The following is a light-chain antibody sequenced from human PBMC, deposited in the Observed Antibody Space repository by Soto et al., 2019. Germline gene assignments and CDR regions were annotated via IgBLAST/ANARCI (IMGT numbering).Light chain of an antibody. CDR3: CSYAGSPYV. J-gene: IGLJ1*01. CDR2: DVT. Sequence: QSVLTQPRSVSGSPGQSVAISCTGTSSDVGAYDYVSWYQQHPGKAPKLMIYDVTKRPSGVPDRFPGSKSGNTASLTISGLQPEDESDYYCCSYAGSPYVFGTGTKVTVL. CDR1: SSDVGAYDY. V-gene: IGLV2-11*01.